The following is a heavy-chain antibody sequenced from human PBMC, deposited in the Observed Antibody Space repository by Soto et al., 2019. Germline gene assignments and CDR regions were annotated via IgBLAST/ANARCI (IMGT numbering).Heavy chain of an antibody. CDR2: ISYDGGNK. CDR3: ARSRGGPPFDLDY. J-gene: IGHJ4*02. D-gene: IGHD2-15*01. Sequence: GGSLRLSCAASGFTFSSYAMHWVRQAPGKGLEWVAVISYDGGNKYYADSVKGRFTISRDNSKNTLYLQMNSLRAEDTAVYYCARSRGGPPFDLDYWGQGTLVTVSS. V-gene: IGHV3-30-3*01. CDR1: GFTFSSYA.